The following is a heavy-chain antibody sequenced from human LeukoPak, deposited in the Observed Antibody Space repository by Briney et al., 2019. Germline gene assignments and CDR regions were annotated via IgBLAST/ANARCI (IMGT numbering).Heavy chain of an antibody. Sequence: GGSLRLSCAASGFTFSTYAMSWVRQAPGKGLEWVSTISPSGEITYYAESVKGRVTISRDNSKNTEYLQMSSLGAEDTAVYYCAREEYSSGDYWGQGTLVTVSS. D-gene: IGHD6-25*01. V-gene: IGHV3-23*01. CDR1: GFTFSTYA. J-gene: IGHJ4*02. CDR2: ISPSGEIT. CDR3: AREEYSSGDY.